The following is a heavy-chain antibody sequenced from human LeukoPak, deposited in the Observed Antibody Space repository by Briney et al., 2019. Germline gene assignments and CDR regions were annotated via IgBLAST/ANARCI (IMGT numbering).Heavy chain of an antibody. CDR1: GFTFSSYS. CDR3: AKDQYPYYYDSSGYFRVVDY. Sequence: GGSLRLSCAASGFTFSSYSMNWVRQAPGKGLEWVSSISGSSSYIYYADSVKGRFTISRDNSKNTLYLQMNSLRAEDTAVYYCAKDQYPYYYDSSGYFRVVDYWGQGTLVTVSS. J-gene: IGHJ4*02. CDR2: ISGSSSYI. V-gene: IGHV3-21*04. D-gene: IGHD3-22*01.